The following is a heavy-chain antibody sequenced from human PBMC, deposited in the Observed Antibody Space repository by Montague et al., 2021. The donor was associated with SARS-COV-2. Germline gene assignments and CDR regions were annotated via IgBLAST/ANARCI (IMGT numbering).Heavy chain of an antibody. CDR1: GFTFSSYT. CDR2: ITGSGGTT. Sequence: FLSLSCAAPGFTFSSYTMAWVRQAPGKGLEWVSSITGSGGTTDYAASVKGRFTIIRDNSDNTLYLQMNSLRAEDTAVYHCAKTAVTTDGWFDPWGQGTLVSVSS. V-gene: IGHV3-23*01. J-gene: IGHJ5*02. CDR3: AKTAVTTDGWFDP. D-gene: IGHD4-17*01.